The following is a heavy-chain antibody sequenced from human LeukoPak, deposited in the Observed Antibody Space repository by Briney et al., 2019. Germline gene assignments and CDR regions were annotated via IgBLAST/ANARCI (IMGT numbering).Heavy chain of an antibody. CDR2: INPSVGNA. D-gene: IGHD3-10*01. Sequence: ASVKVSRKASGYTYTSYYIHWVRQAPGQGLEWMGIINPSVGNANYAQKFQGSVTMTRDMSTNTVYMELSSLRSEDTAIYYCARGSFGGSGTPFDYWGQGTLVTVSS. V-gene: IGHV1-46*01. J-gene: IGHJ4*02. CDR1: GYTYTSYY. CDR3: ARGSFGGSGTPFDY.